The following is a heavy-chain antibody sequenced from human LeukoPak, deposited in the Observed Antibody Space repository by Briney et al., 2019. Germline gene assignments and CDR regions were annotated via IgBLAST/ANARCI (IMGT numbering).Heavy chain of an antibody. CDR1: GFTFSSYG. CDR2: ISGSGGST. Sequence: QAGGSLRLSCAASGFTFSSYGMHWVRQAPGKGLEWVSAISGSGGSTYYADSVKGRFTISRDNSKNTLYLQMNSLRAEDTAVYYCAKQWLLTYYFDYWGQGTLVTVSS. D-gene: IGHD3-22*01. V-gene: IGHV3-23*01. CDR3: AKQWLLTYYFDY. J-gene: IGHJ4*02.